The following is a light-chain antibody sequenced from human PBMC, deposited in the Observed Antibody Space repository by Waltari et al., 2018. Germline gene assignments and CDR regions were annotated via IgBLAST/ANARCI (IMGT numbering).Light chain of an antibody. CDR1: QLVSSSY. J-gene: IGKJ1*01. Sequence: DIVLTQSPGTLSLPPGEGATRSFRDSQLVSSSYLGWYQQQPGQAPRPLISATSSRATGIPDRFIGSGSGTDFTLTITRLEPEDFAVYYCQQYGTSPPTFGQGTKVEIE. CDR3: QQYGTSPPT. CDR2: ATS. V-gene: IGKV3-20*01.